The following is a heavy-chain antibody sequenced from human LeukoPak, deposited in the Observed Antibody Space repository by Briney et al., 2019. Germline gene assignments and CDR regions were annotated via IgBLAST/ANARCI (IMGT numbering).Heavy chain of an antibody. J-gene: IGHJ5*02. CDR2: ISGSGGST. V-gene: IGHV3-23*01. Sequence: GGSLRLSCAASGFTFSSYAMSWVRQAPGRGLEWVSAISGSGGSTYYADSVKGRFTIPRDNSKNTLYLQMNSLRAEDTAVYYCATFYCSSTSCYGPWGQGTLVTVSS. D-gene: IGHD2-2*01. CDR3: ATFYCSSTSCYGP. CDR1: GFTFSSYA.